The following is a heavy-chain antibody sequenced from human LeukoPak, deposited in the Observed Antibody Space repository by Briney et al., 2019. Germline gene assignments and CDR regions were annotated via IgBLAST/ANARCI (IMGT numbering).Heavy chain of an antibody. CDR2: ISGSGGST. D-gene: IGHD1-26*01. Sequence: GGSLRLSCAASGFTFSSYAMSWVRQAPGKGLEWVSAISGSGGSTYYAGSVKGRFTISRDNSKNTLYLQMNSLRAEDTAVYYCAKGLSAYLYNWFDPWGQGTLVTVSS. V-gene: IGHV3-23*01. CDR1: GFTFSSYA. CDR3: AKGLSAYLYNWFDP. J-gene: IGHJ5*02.